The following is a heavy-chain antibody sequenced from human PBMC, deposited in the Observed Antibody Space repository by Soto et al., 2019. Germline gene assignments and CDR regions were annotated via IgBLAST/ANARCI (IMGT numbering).Heavy chain of an antibody. CDR1: GGSISSYY. J-gene: IGHJ5*02. CDR2: IYYSGST. CDR3: ASLYCSSTSCYGGGFDP. Sequence: SETLSLTCTVSGGSISSYYWSWIRQPPGKGLEWIGYIYYSGSTNYTPSLKSRVTISVGTSKNQFSLKLSSVTAADTAVYYCASLYCSSTSCYGGGFDPWGQGTLVTVSS. D-gene: IGHD2-2*01. V-gene: IGHV4-59*01.